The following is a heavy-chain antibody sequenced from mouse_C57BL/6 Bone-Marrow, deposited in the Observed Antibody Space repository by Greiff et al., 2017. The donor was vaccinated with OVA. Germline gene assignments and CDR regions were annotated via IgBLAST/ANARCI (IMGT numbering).Heavy chain of an antibody. J-gene: IGHJ4*01. CDR1: GFSLTSYG. V-gene: IGHV2-5*01. Sequence: QVQLQQSGPGLVQPSQSLSITCTVSGFSLTSYGVHWVRQSPGKGLEWLGVIWRGGSTDYNAAFMSRLSITKDNSKSQVFIKMNSLQADDTAIYYCAKSCYYVPYAMDYWGQGTSVTVSS. CDR3: AKSCYYVPYAMDY. CDR2: IWRGGST. D-gene: IGHD1-1*01.